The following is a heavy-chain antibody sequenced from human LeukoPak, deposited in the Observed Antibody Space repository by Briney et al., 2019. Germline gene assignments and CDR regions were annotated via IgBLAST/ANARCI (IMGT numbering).Heavy chain of an antibody. CDR3: ARELISSGSLDY. J-gene: IGHJ4*02. D-gene: IGHD3-10*01. V-gene: IGHV3-21*01. CDR1: GFTFSSYK. CDR2: ISSSSSYI. Sequence: PGGSLRLSCAASGFTFSSYKMNWVRQAPGKGLEWVSSISSSSSYIYYADSVRGRFTISRDNAKNSPYLQTNSLRAEDTAVYYCARELISSGSLDYWGQGTLVTVSS.